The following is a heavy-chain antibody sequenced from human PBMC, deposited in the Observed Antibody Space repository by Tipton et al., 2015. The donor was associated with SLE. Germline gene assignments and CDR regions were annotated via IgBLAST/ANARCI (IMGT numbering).Heavy chain of an antibody. Sequence: LRLSCTVSGGSISSGDFYWTWIRQPPGKGLEWIGCVFHSGNTYYNPSLKSRVTISVDTSKNEFSLDLRSVTAADTAVYYCARPDRMWGQGTMVAVSS. V-gene: IGHV4-39*07. CDR2: VFHSGNT. D-gene: IGHD1-14*01. CDR3: ARPDRM. J-gene: IGHJ3*02. CDR1: GGSISSGDFY.